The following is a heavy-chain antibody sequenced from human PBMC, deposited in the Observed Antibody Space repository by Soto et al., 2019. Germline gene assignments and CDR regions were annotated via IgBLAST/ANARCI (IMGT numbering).Heavy chain of an antibody. CDR3: ARGGGSSGWYYYFDY. D-gene: IGHD6-19*01. J-gene: IGHJ4*02. CDR1: GGSVSSGSYY. CDR2: IYYSGST. Sequence: SETLSLTCTVSGGSVSSGSYYWSWIRQPPGKGLEWIGYIYYSGSTNYNPSLKSRVTISVDTSKNQFSLKLSSVTAADTAVYYCARGGGSSGWYYYFDYWGQGTLVSVSS. V-gene: IGHV4-61*01.